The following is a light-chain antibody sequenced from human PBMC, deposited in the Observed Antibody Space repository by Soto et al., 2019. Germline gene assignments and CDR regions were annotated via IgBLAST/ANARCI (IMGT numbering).Light chain of an antibody. CDR3: QQHNNWPPT. CDR1: QSVSSN. J-gene: IGKJ1*01. Sequence: EIVMTQSPATLSVSPGERATLSCRASQSVSSNLAWYQQKPGQAPRLLIYGASTRATGIPARFGGSGSGTEFTLTISSLQSEHFAVYYCQQHNNWPPTFGQGTKVDIK. V-gene: IGKV3-15*01. CDR2: GAS.